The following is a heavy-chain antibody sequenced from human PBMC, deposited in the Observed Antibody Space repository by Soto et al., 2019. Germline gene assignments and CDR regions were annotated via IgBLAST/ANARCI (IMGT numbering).Heavy chain of an antibody. J-gene: IGHJ5*02. CDR2: ISSSGSTI. CDR1: GFTFSDYY. CDR3: ARDEGQSLARGWFDP. D-gene: IGHD6-19*01. V-gene: IGHV3-11*01. Sequence: GGSLRLSCAASGFTFSDYYMSWIRQAPGKGLEWVSDISSSGSTIYYADSVKGRFTISRDNAKNSLYLQMNSLRAEDTAVYYCARDEGQSLARGWFDPWGQGTLVTVSS.